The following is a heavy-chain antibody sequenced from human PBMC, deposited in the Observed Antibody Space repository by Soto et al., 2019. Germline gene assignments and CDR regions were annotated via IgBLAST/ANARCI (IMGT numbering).Heavy chain of an antibody. J-gene: IGHJ5*02. V-gene: IGHV3-23*01. Sequence: PGGSLRLSCAASGFTFSSYAMSWVRQAPGKGLEWVSAISGSGGSTYYADSVKGRFTISRDNSKNTLYLQMNSLRAEDTAVYYCAKVAPLYYDTLTGYYIQWGAQWFDPWGQGTLVTVSS. CDR1: GFTFSSYA. D-gene: IGHD3-9*01. CDR2: ISGSGGST. CDR3: AKVAPLYYDTLTGYYIQWGAQWFDP.